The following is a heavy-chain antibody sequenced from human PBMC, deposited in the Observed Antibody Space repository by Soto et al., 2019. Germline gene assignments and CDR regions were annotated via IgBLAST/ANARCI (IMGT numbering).Heavy chain of an antibody. D-gene: IGHD6-13*01. CDR2: INHSGST. Sequence: SETMSLTCAVYDGSFSGYNSSWIRQPPGQGLEWIGEINHSGSTNYNPSLKSRVTISVDTSKNQFSLKLSSVTAADTAVYYCARAPGYSSSWYLAYYYYGMDVWVQGTTVT. J-gene: IGHJ6*02. V-gene: IGHV4-34*01. CDR1: DGSFSGYN. CDR3: ARAPGYSSSWYLAYYYYGMDV.